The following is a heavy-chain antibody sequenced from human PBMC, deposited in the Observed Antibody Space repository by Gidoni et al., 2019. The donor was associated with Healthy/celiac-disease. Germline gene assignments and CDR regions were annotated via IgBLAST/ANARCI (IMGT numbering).Heavy chain of an antibody. Sequence: QVQLVQSGAEVKKPGASVTVYCKASGYTFPSYAMHWVRQAPGQRLEWMGWINAGNGNTKYSQKFQGRVTITRDTSASTAYMELSSLRSEDTAVYYCARDLLPYCTNGVCYPGNYWGQGTLVTVSS. CDR1: GYTFPSYA. D-gene: IGHD2-8*01. V-gene: IGHV1-3*01. CDR2: INAGNGNT. J-gene: IGHJ4*02. CDR3: ARDLLPYCTNGVCYPGNY.